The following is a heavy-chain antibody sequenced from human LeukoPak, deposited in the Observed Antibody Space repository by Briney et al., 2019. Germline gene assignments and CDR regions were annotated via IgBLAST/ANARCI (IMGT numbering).Heavy chain of an antibody. CDR3: AKDGGLWVSAHWGDS. CDR2: IWYDGSNT. CDR1: GFTFSSYD. Sequence: GGSLRLSCAASGFTFSSYDMHWVRQTPGKGLEWVAVIWYDGSNTYYADSVKGRFTVSRDNSKNTLFLQMNSLRAEDTAVYYCAKDGGLWVSAHWGDSWGRGTLVTVSS. D-gene: IGHD7-27*01. V-gene: IGHV3-33*06. J-gene: IGHJ4*02.